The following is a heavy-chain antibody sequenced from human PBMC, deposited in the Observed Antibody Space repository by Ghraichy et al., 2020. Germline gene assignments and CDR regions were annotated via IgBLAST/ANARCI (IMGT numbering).Heavy chain of an antibody. CDR1: GFTFNNYV. Sequence: GGSLRLSCAASGFTFNNYVMNWVRQAPGKGLEWVSTISGSGGRTYYADSVKGRFTVSRDNANKTMSLQMSSLRAEDTAIYYCAKDLRGCSSGWSEAYYYYGMYCWCQGTTVTVSS. V-gene: IGHV3-23*01. D-gene: IGHD6-19*01. J-gene: IGHJ6*02. CDR3: AKDLRGCSSGWSEAYYYYGMYC. CDR2: ISGSGGRT.